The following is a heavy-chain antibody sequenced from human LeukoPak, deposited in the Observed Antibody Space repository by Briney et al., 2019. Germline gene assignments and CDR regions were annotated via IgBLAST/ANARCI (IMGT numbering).Heavy chain of an antibody. CDR1: GYTFTSYY. CDR2: INPSGGNT. Sequence: ASVKVSCKASGYTFTSYYMHWVRQAPGQGLEWIGIINPSGGNTGYAQKFQGRVTITRNTSISTAYMELSSLRSEDTAVYYCARAARDDFWSGYYTRETDYWGQGTLVTVSS. D-gene: IGHD3-3*01. V-gene: IGHV1-46*01. CDR3: ARAARDDFWSGYYTRETDY. J-gene: IGHJ4*02.